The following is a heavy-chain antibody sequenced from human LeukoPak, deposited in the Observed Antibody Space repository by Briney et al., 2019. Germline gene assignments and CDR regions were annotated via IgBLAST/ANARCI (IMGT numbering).Heavy chain of an antibody. Sequence: GGSLRLSCAASGFTVSSNYMSWVRQAPGKGLEWVSVIYGGGSTYYADAVKGRFTISRDNSKNTLYLQMNSLRAEDTAVYYCARDRGAPLYYDFWSGYYHGMAVWGQGTTVTVSS. D-gene: IGHD3-3*01. V-gene: IGHV3-53*01. CDR3: ARDRGAPLYYDFWSGYYHGMAV. J-gene: IGHJ6*02. CDR1: GFTVSSNY. CDR2: IYGGGST.